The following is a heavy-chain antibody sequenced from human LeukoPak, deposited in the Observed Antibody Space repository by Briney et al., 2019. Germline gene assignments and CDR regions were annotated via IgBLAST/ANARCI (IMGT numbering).Heavy chain of an antibody. D-gene: IGHD2-15*01. CDR2: IYYGGST. CDR3: ARLDYCSGGSCYGNNWFDP. J-gene: IGHJ5*02. Sequence: PSETLSLTCTVSGGSISSYYWSWIRQPPGKGLEWIGYIYYGGSTNYNPSLKSRVTISVDTSKNQFSLKLSSVTAADTAVYYCARLDYCSGGSCYGNNWFDPWGQGTLVTVSS. CDR1: GGSISSYY. V-gene: IGHV4-59*08.